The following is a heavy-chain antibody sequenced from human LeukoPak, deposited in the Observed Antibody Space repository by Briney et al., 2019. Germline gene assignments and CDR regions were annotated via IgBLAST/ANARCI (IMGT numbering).Heavy chain of an antibody. Sequence: SETLSLTCTVSGGSISSSSYYWGWIRQPPGKGLEWIGSIYYSGSTYYNPSLKSRVTISVDASKNQFSLKLSSVTAADTAVYYCARSGYSYGYHVYWGQGTLVTVSS. CDR2: IYYSGST. CDR1: GGSISSSSYY. D-gene: IGHD5-18*01. J-gene: IGHJ4*02. CDR3: ARSGYSYGYHVY. V-gene: IGHV4-39*07.